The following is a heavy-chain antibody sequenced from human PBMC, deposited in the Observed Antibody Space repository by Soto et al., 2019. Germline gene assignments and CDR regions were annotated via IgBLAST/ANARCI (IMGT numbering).Heavy chain of an antibody. J-gene: IGHJ4*02. CDR3: ARGTPYYCSSTSCYGFDY. Sequence: GGSLRLSCAASGFTFSSYWMSWVRQAPGKGLEWVANIKQDGSEKYYVDSVKGRFTISRDNAKNSLYLQMNSLRAEDTAVYYCARGTPYYCSSTSCYGFDYWGQGTLVTVSS. CDR2: IKQDGSEK. V-gene: IGHV3-7*01. D-gene: IGHD2-2*01. CDR1: GFTFSSYW.